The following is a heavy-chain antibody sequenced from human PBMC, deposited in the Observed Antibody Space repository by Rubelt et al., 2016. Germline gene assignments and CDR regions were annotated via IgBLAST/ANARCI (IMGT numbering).Heavy chain of an antibody. CDR2: INHSGST. Sequence: QVQLQQWGAGLLKPSETLSLTCAVYGGSLSGYYWSWIRQPPGKGLEWIGEINHSGSTNYNPSLNSRVTISVDTSKNQFSLKLSSVTAADTAVYYCAGGIGYGENFDYWGQGTLVTVSS. CDR3: AGGIGYGENFDY. J-gene: IGHJ4*02. CDR1: GGSLSGYY. V-gene: IGHV4-34*01. D-gene: IGHD4-17*01.